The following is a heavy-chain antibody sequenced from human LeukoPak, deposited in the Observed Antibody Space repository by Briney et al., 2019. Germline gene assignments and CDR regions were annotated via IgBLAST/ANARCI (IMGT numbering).Heavy chain of an antibody. Sequence: ASVKVSCKASGYTFTSYGISWVRQAPGQGIEWMGWISAYNGNTNYAQNLQGRVTMTTDTSTSTAYMELRSLRSDDTAVYYCARGPSITIFGVVNDYWGQGTLVTVSS. D-gene: IGHD3-3*01. CDR2: ISAYNGNT. V-gene: IGHV1-18*01. CDR1: GYTFTSYG. CDR3: ARGPSITIFGVVNDY. J-gene: IGHJ4*02.